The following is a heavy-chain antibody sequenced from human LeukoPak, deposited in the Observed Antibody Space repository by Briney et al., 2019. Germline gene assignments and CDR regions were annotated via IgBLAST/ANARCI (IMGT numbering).Heavy chain of an antibody. Sequence: GGSLRLSCAASGFTVSSNYMSWVRQAPGKGLEWVSVIYSGGSTYYADSVKGRFTISRDNSKNTLYLQMNSLRAEDTAVYYCARDSLDSSGYGYYLDYWGQGTLVTVSS. D-gene: IGHD3-22*01. CDR2: IYSGGST. CDR3: ARDSLDSSGYGYYLDY. CDR1: GFTVSSNY. V-gene: IGHV3-66*01. J-gene: IGHJ4*02.